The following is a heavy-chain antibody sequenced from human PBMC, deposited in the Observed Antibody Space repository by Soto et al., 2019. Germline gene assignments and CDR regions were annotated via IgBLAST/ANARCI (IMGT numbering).Heavy chain of an antibody. V-gene: IGHV4-31*03. CDR2: TYNSANT. CDR1: GGSISSGGYY. Sequence: QVQLQESGPGLIKGSQTLNLTCTVSGGSISSGGYYWSWLRPHPGKGLEWIGYTYNSANTYQSRSLNSRVSISADTSKNQCSLNLSSVTAADTAMYYCARLSSSGWPIDAWVQGTLVTVSS. J-gene: IGHJ5*02. CDR3: ARLSSSGWPIDA. D-gene: IGHD6-19*01.